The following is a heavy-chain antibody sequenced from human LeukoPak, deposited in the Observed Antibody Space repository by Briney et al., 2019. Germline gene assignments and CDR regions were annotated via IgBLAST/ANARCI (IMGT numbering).Heavy chain of an antibody. V-gene: IGHV1-24*01. CDR3: ATSDERELGIVGATNLDY. CDR2: FDPEDGET. CDR1: GYTLTELS. Sequence: ASVKVSCKVSGYTLTELSMHWVRRAPGKGLEWMGGFDPEDGETIYAQKFQGRVTMTEDTSTDTAYMELSSLRSEDTAVYYCATSDERELGIVGATNLDYWGQGTLVTVSS. J-gene: IGHJ4*02. D-gene: IGHD1-26*01.